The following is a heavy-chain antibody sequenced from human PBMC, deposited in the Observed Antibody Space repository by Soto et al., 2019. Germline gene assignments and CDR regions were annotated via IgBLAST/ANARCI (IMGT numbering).Heavy chain of an antibody. V-gene: IGHV3-30-3*01. D-gene: IGHD6-13*01. CDR1: GFTFSSYA. CDR3: ARDSYSSSWKQYYYYYYGMDV. J-gene: IGHJ6*02. Sequence: GGSLRLSCAASGFTFSSYAMHWVRQAPGEGLEWVAVISYDGSNKYYADSVKGRFTISRDNSKNTLYLQMNSLRAEDTAVYYCARDSYSSSWKQYYYYYYGMDVWGQGTTVTVSS. CDR2: ISYDGSNK.